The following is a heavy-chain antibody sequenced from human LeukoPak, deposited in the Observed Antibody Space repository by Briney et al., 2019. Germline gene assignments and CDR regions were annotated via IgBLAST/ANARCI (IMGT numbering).Heavy chain of an antibody. CDR3: AREGFDLRKLDY. V-gene: IGHV3-33*01. CDR2: IWYDGSNK. CDR1: GFTFSSYG. D-gene: IGHD3-16*01. J-gene: IGHJ4*02. Sequence: PGGSLRLSCAASGFTFSSYGMHWVRQAPGKGLEWVAVIWYDGSNKYYADSVKGRFTISRDNSKNTLYLQMNSLRAEDTAVYYCAREGFDLRKLDYWGQGTLVTVSS.